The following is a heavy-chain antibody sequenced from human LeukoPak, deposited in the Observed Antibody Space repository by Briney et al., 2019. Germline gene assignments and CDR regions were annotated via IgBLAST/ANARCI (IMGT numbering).Heavy chain of an antibody. J-gene: IGHJ4*02. D-gene: IGHD6-19*01. CDR2: ISGSGDNT. CDR1: GFTFSSYA. CDR3: SKRSSGGWSDY. Sequence: PGGSLRLSCAASGFTFSSYAMSWVRQAPGKGLEWVSLISGSGDNTYYADSVKGRFTISRDNSKNTLYLQMNSLRAEDTAVYYCSKRSSGGWSDYWGQGTLVTVSS. V-gene: IGHV3-23*01.